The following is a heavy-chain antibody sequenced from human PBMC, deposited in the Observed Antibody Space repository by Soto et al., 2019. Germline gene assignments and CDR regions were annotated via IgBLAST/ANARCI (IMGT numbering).Heavy chain of an antibody. D-gene: IGHD6-19*01. J-gene: IGHJ4*02. CDR3: ARDKSPYSSGWHNRHFDY. CDR2: MSYDGSNK. CDR1: GFTFSSYA. Sequence: QVQLVESGGGVVQPGRSLRLSCAASGFTFSSYAMHWVRQAPGKGLEWVAVMSYDGSNKYYADSVKGRFTISRDNSKNTLYLQMNSRRAEDTAVYYCARDKSPYSSGWHNRHFDYRGQGTLVTVSS. V-gene: IGHV3-30-3*01.